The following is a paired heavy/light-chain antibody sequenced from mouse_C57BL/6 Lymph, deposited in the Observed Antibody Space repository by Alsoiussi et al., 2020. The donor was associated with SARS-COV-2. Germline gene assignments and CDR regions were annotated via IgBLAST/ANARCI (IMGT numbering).Heavy chain of an antibody. D-gene: IGHD2-5*01. Sequence: QIQLVQSGPELKKPGETVKISCKASGYTFTEYPMHWVRQAPGKDFKWMGLIYTDTGEPTYTEEFKGRFAFSLETSASTAYLQINNLKNEDTATYFCVTAYSNYGYWGQGTTLTVSS. CDR1: GYTFTEYP. CDR3: VTAYSNYGY. J-gene: IGHJ2*01. CDR2: IYTDTGEP. V-gene: IGHV9-1*01.
Light chain of an antibody. CDR1: ESVEYYGTSL. Sequence: DIVLTQSPASLAVSLGQRATISCRVSESVEYYGTSLLQWYQQKPGQPPKLLIYAASNVESGVPARFSGSGSGTDFSLNIHPVEEDDIAMYFCQQSRKVPLTFSAGTKLELK. J-gene: IGKJ5*01. V-gene: IGKV3-1*01. CDR3: QQSRKVPLT. CDR2: AAS.